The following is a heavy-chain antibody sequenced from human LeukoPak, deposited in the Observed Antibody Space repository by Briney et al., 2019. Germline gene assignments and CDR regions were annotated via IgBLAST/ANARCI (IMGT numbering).Heavy chain of an antibody. Sequence: GESLKISCKGSGYSFTSYWIGWVRQMPGKGLEWMGIIYPGDSDTRYNPSFQGQVTISADKSISTAYLQWSSLKASDTAMYYCAKTYYYGSGSYYNPAYWGQGTLVTVSS. D-gene: IGHD3-10*01. V-gene: IGHV5-51*01. J-gene: IGHJ4*02. CDR2: IYPGDSDT. CDR3: AKTYYYGSGSYYNPAY. CDR1: GYSFTSYW.